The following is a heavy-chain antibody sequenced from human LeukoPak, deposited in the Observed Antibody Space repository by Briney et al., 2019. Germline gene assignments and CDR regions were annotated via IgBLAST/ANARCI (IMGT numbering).Heavy chain of an antibody. CDR1: GFMFSRHW. D-gene: IGHD2/OR15-2a*01. Sequence: TGGSLRLSCAPSGFMFSRHWMSWVRQAPGKGPEWVANIKQDGSERYYVDSVKGRFTISRDNAKNSLYLQMNSLRAEDTAVYYCARDGGHSTDFDYWGQEPWSPSP. CDR2: IKQDGSER. J-gene: IGHJ4*01. V-gene: IGHV3-7*01. CDR3: ARDGGHSTDFDY.